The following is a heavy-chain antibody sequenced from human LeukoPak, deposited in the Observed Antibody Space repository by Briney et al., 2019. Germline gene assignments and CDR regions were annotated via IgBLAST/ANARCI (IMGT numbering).Heavy chain of an antibody. D-gene: IGHD2-15*01. CDR2: TNYRSKWFN. CDR3: ARVQFCSGGSCQGYFQY. Sequence: SQTLSLTCAISGDSVSSSSVAWNWIRQSPSRGLEWLGRTNYRSKWFNEYAVFVKSRITINADTSKNQASLQLNSVTPEDTAVYYCARVQFCSGGSCQGYFQYWGQGILVTVSS. J-gene: IGHJ1*01. CDR1: GDSVSSSSVA. V-gene: IGHV6-1*01.